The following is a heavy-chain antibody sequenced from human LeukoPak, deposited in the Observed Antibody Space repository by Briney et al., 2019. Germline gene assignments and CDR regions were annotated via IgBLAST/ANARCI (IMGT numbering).Heavy chain of an antibody. CDR1: GVSCSGYY. D-gene: IGHD2-2*01. CDR3: ARGDRRILASVPAAKRFDD. CDR2: INHSGST. Sequence: PSETLSLTCAVSGVSCSGYYWSWIRQPPGKGLEWIGEINHSGSTNYNPTLKSPVTISVDTSKNQFSMKLSSVTAADTAVYYCARGDRRILASVPAAKRFDDWGQGTLVTVS. V-gene: IGHV4-34*01. J-gene: IGHJ4*02.